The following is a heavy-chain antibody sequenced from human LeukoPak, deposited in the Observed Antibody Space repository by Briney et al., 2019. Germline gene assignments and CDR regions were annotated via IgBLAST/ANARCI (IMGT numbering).Heavy chain of an antibody. CDR3: ATQLTGLELRRSLVY. V-gene: IGHV4-38-2*01. J-gene: IGHJ4*02. Sequence: PSETLSLTCAVSGYSISSGYYWGWIRQPPGKGLEWIGSIYHSGSTYYNPSLKSRVTISVDASKNQFSLKLSSVTAADTAVYYYATQLTGLELRRSLVYWGQGTLVTVSS. D-gene: IGHD1-7*01. CDR1: GYSISSGYY. CDR2: IYHSGST.